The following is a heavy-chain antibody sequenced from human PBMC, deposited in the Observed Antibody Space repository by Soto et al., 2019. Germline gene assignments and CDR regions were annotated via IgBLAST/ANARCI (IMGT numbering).Heavy chain of an antibody. D-gene: IGHD2-15*01. CDR2: IRGDNAA. CDR3: AKLCPREPGWGGYHFEH. J-gene: IGHJ4*02. CDR1: GFAFGNSV. Sequence: EVQLLESGGGLVQPGGSLRLSCAASGFAFGNSVMGYVRQAPGKGLEWVSSIRGDNAAYYADSVKGRFTISRDNSNNMLYLQMSYLRIEDTAVYYCAKLCPREPGWGGYHFEHWGQGALVTVST. V-gene: IGHV3-23*01.